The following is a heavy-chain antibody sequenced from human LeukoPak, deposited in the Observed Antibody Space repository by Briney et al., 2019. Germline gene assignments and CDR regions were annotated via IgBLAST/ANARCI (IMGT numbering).Heavy chain of an antibody. V-gene: IGHV3-23*01. J-gene: IGHJ4*02. CDR2: ISGSGGST. CDR3: AKDKGFTHFDY. Sequence: GGSLRLSCAASGFTFSNAWMSWVRQAPGKGLEWVSAISGSGGSTYYADSVKGRFTISRDNSKNTLYLQMNSLRAEDTAVYYCAKDKGFTHFDYWGQGTLVTVSS. D-gene: IGHD3-10*01. CDR1: GFTFSNAW.